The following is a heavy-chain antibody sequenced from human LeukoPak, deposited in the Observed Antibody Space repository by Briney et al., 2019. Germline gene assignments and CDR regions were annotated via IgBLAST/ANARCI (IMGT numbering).Heavy chain of an antibody. Sequence: ESGPTLVKPTQTLTLTCAFSGFSLSTSGMRVSWIRQPPGKALEWLARIDWDDDKFYSTSLKTRLTISKDTSKNHVVLTMTNMDPVDTTIYYCARRTSSSFYFDYWGQGTLVTVSS. CDR1: GFSLSTSGMR. V-gene: IGHV2-70*04. CDR3: ARRTSSSFYFDY. J-gene: IGHJ4*02. D-gene: IGHD6-6*01. CDR2: IDWDDDK.